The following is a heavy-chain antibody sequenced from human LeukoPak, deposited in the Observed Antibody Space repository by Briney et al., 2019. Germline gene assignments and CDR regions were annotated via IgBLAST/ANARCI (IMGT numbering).Heavy chain of an antibody. CDR2: IYYRGST. CDR1: GGSISSYY. D-gene: IGHD3-22*01. J-gene: IGHJ2*01. CDR3: ARPAFSGYRWYFGL. Sequence: DPSETLSLTCTVSGGSISSYYWSWIRQPPGKGLEWIGYIYYRGSTNYNPSLKSRATIYVDTSKNQFSLNLSSVTAADTAVYYCARPAFSGYRWYFGLWGRGTLVTVSS. V-gene: IGHV4-59*08.